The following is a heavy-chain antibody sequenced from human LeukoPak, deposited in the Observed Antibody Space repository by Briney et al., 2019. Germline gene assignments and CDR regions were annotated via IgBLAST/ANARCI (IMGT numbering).Heavy chain of an antibody. CDR2: INWNGGST. D-gene: IGHD6-13*01. CDR3: AKGPRYSSSWVGYMDV. CDR1: GFTFDDYG. V-gene: IGHV3-20*04. Sequence: GGSLRLSCAASGFTFDDYGMSWVRQAPGKGLEWVSGINWNGGSTGYADSVKGRFTISRDNAKNSLYLQMNSLRAEDMALYYCAKGPRYSSSWVGYMDVWGKGTTVTVSS. J-gene: IGHJ6*03.